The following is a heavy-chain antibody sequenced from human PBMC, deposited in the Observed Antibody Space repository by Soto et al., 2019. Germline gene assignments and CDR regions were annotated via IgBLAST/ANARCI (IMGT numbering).Heavy chain of an antibody. J-gene: IGHJ4*02. CDR3: ATGAGNFEY. D-gene: IGHD1-26*01. CDR2: ISGGGGST. CDR1: GFTFSTYA. Sequence: EVPLLESGGGLVQPGGSLRLSCAASGFTFSTYAMSWVRQAPGKGLEWVSLISGGGGSTYYVDSLKGRFTISRDNSKNTLFLQMNSLRADDTAVYYCATGAGNFEYWGQGTLVIVSS. V-gene: IGHV3-23*01.